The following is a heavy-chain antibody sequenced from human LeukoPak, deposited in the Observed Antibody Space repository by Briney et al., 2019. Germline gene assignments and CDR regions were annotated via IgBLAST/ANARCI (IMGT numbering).Heavy chain of an antibody. Sequence: SETLSLTCTVSGGSISSYYWSWIRQPPGKGLEFIGYIYYSGSTNYNPSLKSRVTISVDTSKNQFSLKLSSVTAADTAVYYCASLARGGNWFDPWGQGTLVTVSS. J-gene: IGHJ5*02. CDR2: IYYSGST. V-gene: IGHV4-59*12. D-gene: IGHD6-6*01. CDR1: GGSISSYY. CDR3: ASLARGGNWFDP.